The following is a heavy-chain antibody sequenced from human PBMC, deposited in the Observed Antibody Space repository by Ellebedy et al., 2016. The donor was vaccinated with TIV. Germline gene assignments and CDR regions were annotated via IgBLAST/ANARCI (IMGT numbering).Heavy chain of an antibody. Sequence: SETLSLXXTVSGGSISSGGYYWSWIRQPPGKGLEWIGYIYYSGSTNYNPSLKSRVTISVDTSKNQFSLKLSSVTAADTAVYYCASSRITMVRSWFDPWGQGTLVTVSS. D-gene: IGHD3-10*01. CDR1: GGSISSGGYY. CDR3: ASSRITMVRSWFDP. J-gene: IGHJ5*02. CDR2: IYYSGST. V-gene: IGHV4-61*08.